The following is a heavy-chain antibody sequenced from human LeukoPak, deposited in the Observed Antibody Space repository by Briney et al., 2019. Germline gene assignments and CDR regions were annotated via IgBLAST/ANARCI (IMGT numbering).Heavy chain of an antibody. CDR3: ARRAYDVPYLDY. J-gene: IGHJ4*02. V-gene: IGHV3-72*01. CDR2: ITNKANNYTS. CDR1: GFTFSDHS. Sequence: GESLRLSCAASGFTFSDHSMNWVRQSPGKGLEWVGRITNKANNYTSQYAASVKDRFTISRDNLKNSLYLQMNSLKAEDTAVYYCARRAYDVPYLDYWGQGTLVTVSS. D-gene: IGHD2-21*01.